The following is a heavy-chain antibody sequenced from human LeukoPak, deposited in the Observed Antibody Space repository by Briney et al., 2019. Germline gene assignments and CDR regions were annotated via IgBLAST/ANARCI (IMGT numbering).Heavy chain of an antibody. CDR1: GFTFSSYS. J-gene: IGHJ3*01. D-gene: IGHD4-17*01. Sequence: GGSLRLSCAASGFTFSSYSMNWVRQAPGKGLEWGSAISGSGGSTYYADSVKGRFTISRDNSKNTLYLQMNSLRAEDTAVYYCAKDLTGTYAFDFWGQGTMVTVSS. CDR2: ISGSGGST. V-gene: IGHV3-23*01. CDR3: AKDLTGTYAFDF.